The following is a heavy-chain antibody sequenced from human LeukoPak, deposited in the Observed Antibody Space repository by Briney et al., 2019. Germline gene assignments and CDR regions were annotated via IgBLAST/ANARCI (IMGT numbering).Heavy chain of an antibody. CDR2: IFYGGSS. CDR3: AKEVGWEYYFEY. Sequence: SETLSLTCTVSGGSINGYYWSWIRQPPGKGLEWIGNIFYGGSSNYNPSLKSRVSISVDTSKNQFSLMLSSVTAADTAVYYCAKEVGWEYYFEYWGQGTLVTVSS. V-gene: IGHV4-59*01. J-gene: IGHJ4*02. D-gene: IGHD1-26*01. CDR1: GGSINGYY.